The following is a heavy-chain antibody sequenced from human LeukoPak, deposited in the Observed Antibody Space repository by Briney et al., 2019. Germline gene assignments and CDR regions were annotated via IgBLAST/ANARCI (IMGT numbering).Heavy chain of an antibody. CDR2: ISGYNGDT. J-gene: IGHJ4*02. D-gene: IGHD3-22*01. CDR3: ARAVPYDSSGYPDY. V-gene: IGHV1-18*01. Sequence: GASVKVSCKASGYTFTSYGISWVRQAPGQGLEWMGWISGYNGDTNYAQKLQGRVTMTTDTSTSTAYMELRSLRSDDTAVYYCARAVPYDSSGYPDYWGQGTLVTVSS. CDR1: GYTFTSYG.